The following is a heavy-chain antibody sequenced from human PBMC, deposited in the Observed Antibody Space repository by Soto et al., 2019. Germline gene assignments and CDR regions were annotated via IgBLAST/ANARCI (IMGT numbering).Heavy chain of an antibody. CDR1: GGSISSYY. CDR2: IYYSGST. J-gene: IGHJ5*02. CDR3: ARALLGFGSTNWFDP. V-gene: IGHV4-59*01. Sequence: SETLSLTCTVSGGSISSYYWSWIRQPPGKGLEWIGYIYYSGSTNYNPSLKSRVTISVDTSKNQFSLKLSSVTAADTAVYYCARALLGFGSTNWFDPWGQGTLVTVSS. D-gene: IGHD3-10*01.